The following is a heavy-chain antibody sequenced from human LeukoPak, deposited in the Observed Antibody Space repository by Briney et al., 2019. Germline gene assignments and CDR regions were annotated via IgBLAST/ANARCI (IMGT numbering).Heavy chain of an antibody. J-gene: IGHJ4*02. D-gene: IGHD5-18*01. CDR1: GGSISSYY. CDR2: IYYSGST. CDR3: ARHGTTAMVTSYFDY. V-gene: IGHV4-39*07. Sequence: SETLSLTCTVSGGSISSYYWGWIRQPPGKGLEWIGSIYYSGSTYYNPSLKSRVTISVDTSKNQFSLKLSSVTAADTAVYYCARHGTTAMVTSYFDYWGQGTLVTVSS.